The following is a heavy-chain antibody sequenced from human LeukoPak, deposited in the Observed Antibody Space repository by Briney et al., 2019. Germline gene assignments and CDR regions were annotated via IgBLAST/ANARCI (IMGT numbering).Heavy chain of an antibody. CDR3: ARGGSLGYLLSAFYI. Sequence: GGSLRLSCAASGFTFSNHEMDWVRQAPGKGLECVSYISASGNTIYADSVRGRFTISRDNARKSVFLQMNSLRAEDTAVYYCARGGSLGYLLSAFYIWGQGTMVT. CDR2: ISASGNTI. J-gene: IGHJ3*02. D-gene: IGHD3-3*01. V-gene: IGHV3-48*03. CDR1: GFTFSNHE.